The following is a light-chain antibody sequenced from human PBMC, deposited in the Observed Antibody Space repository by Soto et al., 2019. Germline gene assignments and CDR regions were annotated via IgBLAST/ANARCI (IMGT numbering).Light chain of an antibody. CDR2: DVN. CDR1: SSDVGGYNY. CDR3: SSYAGTHVV. J-gene: IGLJ1*01. Sequence: QSALTQPPSASGSPGQSVTVSCTGTSSDVGGYNYVSWYQQHPDKAPKLMIYDVNQRPSGVPDRFSGSKSGNTASLTVSRLQAEDEADYYCSSYAGTHVVFGTGTKLTVL. V-gene: IGLV2-8*01.